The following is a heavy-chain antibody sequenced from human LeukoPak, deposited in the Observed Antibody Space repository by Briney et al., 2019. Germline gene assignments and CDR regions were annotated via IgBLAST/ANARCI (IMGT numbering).Heavy chain of an antibody. V-gene: IGHV3-23*01. D-gene: IGHD2-21*02. CDR2: ISGSGGST. J-gene: IGHJ4*02. CDR1: GFTFSSYA. Sequence: GGSLRLSCAASGFTFSSYAMSWVRKAPGKGLELVSAISGSGGSTYYADSVKGRFTISRDNSKNTLYLQMNSLRAEDTAVYYCAKDQGGDFYYFDYWGQGTLVTVSS. CDR3: AKDQGGDFYYFDY.